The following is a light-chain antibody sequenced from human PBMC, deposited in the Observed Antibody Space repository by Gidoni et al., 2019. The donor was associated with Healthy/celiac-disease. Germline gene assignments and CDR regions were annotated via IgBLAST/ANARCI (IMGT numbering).Light chain of an antibody. V-gene: IGKV1-39*01. J-gene: IGKJ1*01. CDR3: QQSYSTPRT. CDR1: QSISSY. CDR2: AAS. Sequence: DIEMTQSPSSLSASVGERVTITCRASQSISSYLNWYQQKPGKAPKHLIYAASSLKSGVPSRFIGSGSGTDFTLTISSLQPEDFATYYCQQSYSTPRTFGQGTKVEIK.